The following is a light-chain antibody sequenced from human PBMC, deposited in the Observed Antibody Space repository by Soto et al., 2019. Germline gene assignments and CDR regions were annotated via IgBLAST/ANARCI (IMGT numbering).Light chain of an antibody. CDR3: AAWDDSLNGVV. V-gene: IGLV1-44*01. J-gene: IGLJ3*02. CDR2: DNN. CDR1: NSNIGTNT. Sequence: QSVLTQPPSASGTPGQRVTISCSGSNSNIGTNTVHWYQQLPGTAHKLLFYDNNQRPSGVPDRFSGSKSGTSASLAISGLQSEDEAAYYCAAWDDSLNGVVFGGGTKLTVL.